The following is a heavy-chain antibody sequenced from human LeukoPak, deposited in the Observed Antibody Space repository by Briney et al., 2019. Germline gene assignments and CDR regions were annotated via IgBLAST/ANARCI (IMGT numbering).Heavy chain of an antibody. CDR2: ISGSGGST. V-gene: IGHV3-23*01. J-gene: IGHJ4*02. D-gene: IGHD4-17*01. CDR1: GFTFSSYA. Sequence: GGSLRLSCAASGFTFSSYAMSWVRQAPGKGLEWVSAISGSGGSTYYADSVRGRFTISRDNSKNTLYLQMNSLRAEDTAVYYCAKDLDPEAGDYEFGYFDYWGQGTLVTVSS. CDR3: AKDLDPEAGDYEFGYFDY.